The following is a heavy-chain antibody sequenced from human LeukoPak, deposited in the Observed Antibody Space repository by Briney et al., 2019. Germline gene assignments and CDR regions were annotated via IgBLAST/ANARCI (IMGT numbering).Heavy chain of an antibody. CDR1: GFMFSVYG. V-gene: IGHV3-33*01. Sequence: GRSLRLSCVASGFMFSVYGMHWARQAPGKGLEWVAVKWNDGSNKYYADSVKGRFTISRDNSKNTLYLQTNSLRAEDTAVYSCARASGPFDYWGQGTLVTVSS. D-gene: IGHD3-10*01. CDR2: KWNDGSNK. CDR3: ARASGPFDY. J-gene: IGHJ4*02.